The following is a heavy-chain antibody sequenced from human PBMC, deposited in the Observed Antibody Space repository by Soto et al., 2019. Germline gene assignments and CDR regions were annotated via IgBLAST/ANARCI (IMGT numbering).Heavy chain of an antibody. D-gene: IGHD3-9*01. J-gene: IGHJ4*02. V-gene: IGHV4-59*01. CDR1: YGSIINFY. CDR3: ARAALVLTRSYFDS. CDR2: SSSGVAT. Sequence: PSGPLCLPCTVSYGSIINFYWSWIRQPQGKGLEWMGYSSSGVATNYNPPPKSRVSISVHTSKNQFSLNLTSVTAADTGVYYCARAALVLTRSYFDSWGQGTTVTVSS.